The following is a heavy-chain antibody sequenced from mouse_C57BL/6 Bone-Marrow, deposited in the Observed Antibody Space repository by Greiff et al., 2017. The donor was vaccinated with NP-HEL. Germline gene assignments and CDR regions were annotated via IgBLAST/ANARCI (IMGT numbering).Heavy chain of an antibody. CDR2: ISYDGSN. D-gene: IGHD4-1*01. CDR3: TGAFAY. CDR1: GYSITSGYY. J-gene: IGHJ3*01. Sequence: EVKLQESGPGLVKPSQSLSLTCSVTGYSITSGYYWNWIRQFPGNKLEWMGYISYDGSNNYNPSLKNRISITRDTAKNQFFLKLNSVTTEDTATYFCTGAFAYWGQGTLVTVSA. V-gene: IGHV3-6*01.